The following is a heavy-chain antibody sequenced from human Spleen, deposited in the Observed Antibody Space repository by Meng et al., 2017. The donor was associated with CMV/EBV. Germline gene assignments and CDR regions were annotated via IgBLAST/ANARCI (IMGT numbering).Heavy chain of an antibody. V-gene: IGHV4-39*07. CDR2: IYYSGST. Sequence: SETLSLTCTVSGGSISSSSYYWGWIRQPPGKGLEWIGSIYYSGSTYYNPSLKSRVTVSVDTSKNQFSLKLSSVTAADTAVYYCAREIQDSSNSDLNWFDPWGQGTLVTVSS. CDR1: GGSISSSSYY. D-gene: IGHD4-11*01. J-gene: IGHJ5*02. CDR3: AREIQDSSNSDLNWFDP.